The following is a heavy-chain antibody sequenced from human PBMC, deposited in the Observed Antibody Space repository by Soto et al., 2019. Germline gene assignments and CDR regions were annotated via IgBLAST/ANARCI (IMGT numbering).Heavy chain of an antibody. CDR2: ISYDGSNK. CDR3: AKPMIVVVAFDI. V-gene: IGHV3-30*18. Sequence: GGSLRLSCAASGFTFSSYGMHWVRQAPGKGLEWVAVISYDGSNKYYADSVKGRFTISRDNSKNTLYLQMNSLRAEDTAVYYCAKPMIVVVAFDIWGQGTMVTVSS. CDR1: GFTFSSYG. J-gene: IGHJ3*02. D-gene: IGHD3-22*01.